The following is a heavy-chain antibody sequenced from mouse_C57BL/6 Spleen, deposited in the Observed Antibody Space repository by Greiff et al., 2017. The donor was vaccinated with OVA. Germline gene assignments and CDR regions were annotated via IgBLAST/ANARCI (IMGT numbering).Heavy chain of an antibody. CDR3: ARIYDWYFDV. J-gene: IGHJ1*03. D-gene: IGHD2-12*01. Sequence: QVHVKQSGAELARPGASVKLSCKASGYTFTSYGISWVKQRTGQGLEWIGEIYPRSGNTYYNEKFKGKATMTADKSSSTAYMELRSLTSEDSAVYFCARIYDWYFDVWGTGTTVTVSS. V-gene: IGHV1-81*01. CDR2: IYPRSGNT. CDR1: GYTFTSYG.